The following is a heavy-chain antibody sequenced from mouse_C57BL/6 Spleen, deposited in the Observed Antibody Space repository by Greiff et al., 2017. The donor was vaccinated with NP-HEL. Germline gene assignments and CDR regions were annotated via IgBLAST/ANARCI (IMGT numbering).Heavy chain of an antibody. CDR3: ARSLITTVVPLAMDY. J-gene: IGHJ4*01. Sequence: QVQLKQSGAELVKPGASVKISCKASGYAFSSYWMNWVKQRPGKGLEWIGQIYPGDGDTNYNGKFKGKATLTADKSSSTAYMQLSSLTSEDSAVYFCARSLITTVVPLAMDYWGQGTSVTVSS. CDR2: IYPGDGDT. CDR1: GYAFSSYW. V-gene: IGHV1-80*01. D-gene: IGHD1-1*01.